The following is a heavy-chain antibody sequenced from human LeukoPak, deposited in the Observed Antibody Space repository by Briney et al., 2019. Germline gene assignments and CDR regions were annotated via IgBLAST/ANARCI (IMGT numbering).Heavy chain of an antibody. V-gene: IGHV3-30*18. Sequence: GGSLRLSCAASGFTFRSYGMHWVRQAPGKGLEWVAVISYDGGNQYYADSVKGRFTISRDNSKNTLYLQMNSLRAEDTAVYYCAKVVLDKYGTGWDHWGQGTLVTVSS. CDR2: ISYDGGNQ. CDR1: GFTFRSYG. CDR3: AKVVLDKYGTGWDH. J-gene: IGHJ4*02. D-gene: IGHD6-19*01.